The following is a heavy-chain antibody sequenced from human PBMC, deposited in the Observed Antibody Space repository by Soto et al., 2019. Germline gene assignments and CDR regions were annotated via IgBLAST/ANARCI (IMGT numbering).Heavy chain of an antibody. Sequence: EVQLVESGGALVQPGGSLRLSCAASGFTFSTYNMNWVRQAPGKGLEWVSYLTSSGFTKYYADSVKGRFSVSRDNARNSLYLQMHSLRAEDTGVYFCVREWEYYYDYWGQETLVTVSS. CDR3: VREWEYYYDY. V-gene: IGHV3-48*01. CDR2: LTSSGFTK. J-gene: IGHJ4*02. CDR1: GFTFSTYN. D-gene: IGHD1-26*01.